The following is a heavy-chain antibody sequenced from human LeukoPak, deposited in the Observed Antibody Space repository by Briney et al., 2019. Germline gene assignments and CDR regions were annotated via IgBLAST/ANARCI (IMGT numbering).Heavy chain of an antibody. CDR1: GYTFTSFG. Sequence: ASVKVSCKASGYTFTSFGISWVRQAPGQGLEWMGWISAYNGNTDYAQKFQGRVTMTKDTSTSIVYMELRSLRSDDTAVYYCARERSGWPPDYWGQGTLVTVSS. CDR3: ARERSGWPPDY. J-gene: IGHJ4*02. CDR2: ISAYNGNT. V-gene: IGHV1-18*01. D-gene: IGHD6-19*01.